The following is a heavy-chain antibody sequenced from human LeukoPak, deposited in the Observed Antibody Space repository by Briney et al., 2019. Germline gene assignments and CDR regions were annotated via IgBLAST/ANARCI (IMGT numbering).Heavy chain of an antibody. J-gene: IGHJ4*02. V-gene: IGHV3-23*01. CDR2: ISGSGGST. CDR3: AKDQSPMTMVANFDY. Sequence: SGGSLRLSCAASGFTFSSYAMSWVRQAPGKGLEWVSAISGSGGSTYYADSVKGRFTISRDNSKNTLCLQMNSLRAEDTAVYYCAKDQSPMTMVANFDYWGQGTLVTVSS. CDR1: GFTFSSYA. D-gene: IGHD4/OR15-4a*01.